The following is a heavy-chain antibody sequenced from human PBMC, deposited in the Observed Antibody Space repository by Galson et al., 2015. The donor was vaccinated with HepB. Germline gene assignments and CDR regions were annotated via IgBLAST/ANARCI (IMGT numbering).Heavy chain of an antibody. V-gene: IGHV3-30*04. Sequence: SLRLSCAASGPIHWVRQAPGKGLEWVAAISNDGISKYYADSVEGRFTISRDNSENTLYLQMNSLKPEDTAVYFCAREGYSSGRCGAFDIWGQGTMVTVSS. J-gene: IGHJ3*02. CDR3: AREGYSSGRCGAFDI. CDR2: ISNDGISK. D-gene: IGHD6-19*01. CDR1: GP.